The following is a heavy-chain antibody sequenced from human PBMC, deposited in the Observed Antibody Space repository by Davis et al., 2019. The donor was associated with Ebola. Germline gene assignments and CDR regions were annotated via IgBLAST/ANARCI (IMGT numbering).Heavy chain of an antibody. CDR1: GGSISRSSYY. Sequence: MPGGSLRLSCTVSGGSISRSSYYWGWIRQPPGKGLEWIGYIYYSGSTNYNPSLKSRVTISVDTSKNQFSLKLSSVTAADTAVYYCARIDYFDSRGYFYSFGQWGQGTLVTVSS. V-gene: IGHV4-61*05. D-gene: IGHD3-22*01. J-gene: IGHJ4*02. CDR3: ARIDYFDSRGYFYSFGQ. CDR2: IYYSGST.